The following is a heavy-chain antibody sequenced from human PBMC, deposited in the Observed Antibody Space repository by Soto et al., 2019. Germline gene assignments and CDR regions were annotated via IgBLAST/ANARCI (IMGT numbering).Heavy chain of an antibody. Sequence: EVQLVESGGGLVKPGGSLRLSCAASGFTFSSYSMNWVRQAPGKGLEWVSSISSSSSYIYYADSVKGRFTISRDNAKNSLYLQMNSVRAEDTAVYYCARDLGIGVAANWFDPWGQGTLVTVSS. CDR3: ARDLGIGVAANWFDP. D-gene: IGHD6-19*01. V-gene: IGHV3-21*01. CDR2: ISSSSSYI. J-gene: IGHJ5*02. CDR1: GFTFSSYS.